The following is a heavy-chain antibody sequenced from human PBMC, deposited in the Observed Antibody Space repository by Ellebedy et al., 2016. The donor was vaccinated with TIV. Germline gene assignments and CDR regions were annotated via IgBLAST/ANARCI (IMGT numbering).Heavy chain of an antibody. J-gene: IGHJ3*02. CDR3: AREGRSITMIVGVGAFDI. D-gene: IGHD3-22*01. CDR2: IYTSGST. V-gene: IGHV4-61*02. Sequence: SETLSLTCTVSGGSISSSSYYWGWIRQPAGKGLEWIGRIYTSGSTNYNPSLKSRVTMSVDRSKNQFSLKLSSVTAADTAVYYCAREGRSITMIVGVGAFDIWGQGTMVTVSS. CDR1: GGSISSSSYY.